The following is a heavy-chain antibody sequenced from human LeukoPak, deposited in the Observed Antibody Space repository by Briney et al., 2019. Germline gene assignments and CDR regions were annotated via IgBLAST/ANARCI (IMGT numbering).Heavy chain of an antibody. CDR3: AKGLRTLDQ. V-gene: IGHV3-23*01. J-gene: IGHJ4*02. CDR1: GFTFSSYA. Sequence: GGSLRLSCAASGFTFSSYAMTWVRQAPGKGLEWVSSITVSGLTTYYADSVKGRFTISRDKSKSTLFLQMNSLRAEDTAVYYCAKGLRTLDQWGQGTLVTVSS. CDR2: ITVSGLTT.